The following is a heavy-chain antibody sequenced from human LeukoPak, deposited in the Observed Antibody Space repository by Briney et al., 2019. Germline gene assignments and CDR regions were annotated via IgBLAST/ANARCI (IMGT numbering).Heavy chain of an antibody. Sequence: PGGSLRLSCAASGFTFSSYEMNWVRQAPGKGLEWVSYISGSGSSIYYADSVKGQFTISRDNANYSLYLQMNSLRVEDTAVYYCARENFGDYGDALDIWGQGTMVTVSS. D-gene: IGHD4-17*01. J-gene: IGHJ3*02. CDR2: ISGSGSSI. CDR3: ARENFGDYGDALDI. V-gene: IGHV3-48*03. CDR1: GFTFSSYE.